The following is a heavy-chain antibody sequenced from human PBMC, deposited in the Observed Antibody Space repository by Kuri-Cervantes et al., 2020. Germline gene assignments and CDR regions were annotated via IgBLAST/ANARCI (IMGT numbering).Heavy chain of an antibody. V-gene: IGHV4-61*02. CDR1: GGSISSGSYY. Sequence: LRLSCTVSGGSISSGSYYWSWIRQPAGKGLEWIGRIYTSGSTNYNPSLKSRVTISVDTSKNQSSLKLSSVTAADTAAYYCAKTLGYCSGGSCYSAEYWGQGTLVTVSS. D-gene: IGHD2-15*01. CDR3: AKTLGYCSGGSCYSAEY. CDR2: IYTSGST. J-gene: IGHJ4*02.